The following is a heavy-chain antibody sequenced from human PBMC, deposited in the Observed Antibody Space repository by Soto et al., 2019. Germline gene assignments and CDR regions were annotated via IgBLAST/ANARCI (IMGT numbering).Heavy chain of an antibody. CDR1: GFTFSTHS. Sequence: GGSLRLSCAASGFTFSTHSMNWVRQAPGKGLEWISYITSSVVTMYADSVKGRFTISRDDAKNSLYLQMNSLRGEDTAVYFCVGEVGFQLIYWGQGTLVTVSS. CDR3: VGEVGFQLIY. V-gene: IGHV3-48*01. D-gene: IGHD2-2*01. CDR2: ITSSVVTM. J-gene: IGHJ4*02.